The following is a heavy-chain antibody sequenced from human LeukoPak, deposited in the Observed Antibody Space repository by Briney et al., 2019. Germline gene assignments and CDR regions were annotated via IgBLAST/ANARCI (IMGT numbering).Heavy chain of an antibody. Sequence: PGGSLRLSCAASGFTFSSHAMNWVRQAPGKGLEWVSGISNSGGNTYYADSVKGRFTISRDNAKNTLYLQMNSLRAEDTAVYYCARVWFGELFRYFDYWGQGTLVTVSS. J-gene: IGHJ4*02. V-gene: IGHV3-23*01. CDR3: ARVWFGELFRYFDY. D-gene: IGHD3-10*01. CDR1: GFTFSSHA. CDR2: ISNSGGNT.